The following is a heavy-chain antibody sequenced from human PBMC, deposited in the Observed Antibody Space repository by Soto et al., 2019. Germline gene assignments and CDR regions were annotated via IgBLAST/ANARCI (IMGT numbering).Heavy chain of an antibody. CDR3: AKVSRITIFGGGWFDP. V-gene: IGHV4-34*01. D-gene: IGHD3-3*01. CDR1: GGSFSDYS. J-gene: IGHJ5*02. CDR2: VNHRGQT. Sequence: SETLSLTCAVYGGSFSDYSWIWIRQPPGKGLEWIGEVNHRGQTNYKPSLKSRIIISVDNSKNQVSLNLNSVTAADTAMYYCAKVSRITIFGGGWFDPWGQGTLVTVSS.